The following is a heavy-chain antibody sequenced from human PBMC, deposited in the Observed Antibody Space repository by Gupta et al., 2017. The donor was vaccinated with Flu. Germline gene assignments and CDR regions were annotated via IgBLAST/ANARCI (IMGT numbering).Heavy chain of an antibody. CDR2: IKEDGSEQ. D-gene: IGHD5-12*01. CDR1: GFTMSTYW. J-gene: IGHJ4*02. CDR3: VRDGDLIGYDYTYFDS. Sequence: EVHLVESGGGLAYTRGSLRLPCRASGFTMSTYWMSWVRQAPGKGLQWVGNIKEDGSEQFYVESVRGRFTISRDNARSSLFLQMSSLRVDDTAVYYCVRDGDLIGYDYTYFDSWGQGALVTVSS. V-gene: IGHV3-7*01.